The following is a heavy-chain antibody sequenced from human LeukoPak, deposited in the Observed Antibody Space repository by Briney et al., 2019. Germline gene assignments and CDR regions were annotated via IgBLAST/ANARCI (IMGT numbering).Heavy chain of an antibody. D-gene: IGHD3-22*01. CDR1: GFTFSSYA. J-gene: IGHJ4*02. CDR2: ISGSGGST. V-gene: IGHV3-23*01. CDR3: EKDPRYYDRSGYYPPVG. Sequence: GGSLRLSCAASGFTFSSYAMSWVRQAPGKGLEWVSAISGSGGSTYYADSVKGRFTISRDNSKNTLDLQMNRLKAEDTAVYYCEKDPRYYDRSGYYPPVGWGQGTLVTVSS.